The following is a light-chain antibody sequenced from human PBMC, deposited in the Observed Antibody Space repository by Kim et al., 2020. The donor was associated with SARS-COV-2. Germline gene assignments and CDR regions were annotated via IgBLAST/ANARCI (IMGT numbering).Light chain of an antibody. V-gene: IGLV4-69*01. J-gene: IGLJ2*01. Sequence: QLVLTQSPSASASLGASVRLTCTLSSEYSTYAIAWHQQQAEKGPRFLVRLNSDGSHTKGDGIPDRFSGSGSGAERYLTISSLQSEDEADYYCQTWGTGIPVAFGGGTQLTVL. CDR1: SEYSTYA. CDR2: LNSDGSH. CDR3: QTWGTGIPVA.